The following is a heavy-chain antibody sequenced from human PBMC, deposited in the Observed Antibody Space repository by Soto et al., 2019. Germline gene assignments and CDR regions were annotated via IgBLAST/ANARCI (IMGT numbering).Heavy chain of an antibody. CDR3: ARIGIGVEAFDI. CDR1: GFTFSDYY. V-gene: IGHV3-11*06. CDR2: ISSSSSYT. D-gene: IGHD6-19*01. Sequence: PGGSLRLSCAASGFTFSDYYMSWIRQAPGKGLEWVSYISSSSSYTNYADSVKGRFTISRDNAKNSLYLQMYSLRAEDTAVYYCARIGIGVEAFDIWGRGTMVAVSS. J-gene: IGHJ3*02.